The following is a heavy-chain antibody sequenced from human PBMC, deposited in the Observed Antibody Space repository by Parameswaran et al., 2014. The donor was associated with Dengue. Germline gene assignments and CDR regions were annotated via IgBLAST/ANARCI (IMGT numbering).Heavy chain of an antibody. V-gene: IGHV1-69*01. CDR3: ARDLDSSGFRGAFDI. Sequence: SWVRQAPGQGLEWMGGIIPIFGTANYAQKFQGRVTITADESTSTAYMELSSLRSEDTAVYYCARDLDSSGFRGAFDIWGQGDNGHRLL. CDR2: IIPIFGTA. D-gene: IGHD3-22*01. J-gene: IGHJ3*02.